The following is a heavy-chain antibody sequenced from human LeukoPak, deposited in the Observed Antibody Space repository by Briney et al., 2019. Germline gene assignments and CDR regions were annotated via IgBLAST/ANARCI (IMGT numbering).Heavy chain of an antibody. D-gene: IGHD6-13*01. J-gene: IGHJ6*04. CDR1: GFTFSSYA. CDR2: ISGSGGST. CDR3: AKALAAAAPAFYGMDV. Sequence: PGGSLRLSCAASGFTFSSYAMSWVRQAPGKGLEWVSAISGSGGSTYYADSVKGRFTTSRDNSKNTLYLQMNSLRAEDTAVYYCAKALAAAAPAFYGMDVWGKGTTVTVSS. V-gene: IGHV3-23*01.